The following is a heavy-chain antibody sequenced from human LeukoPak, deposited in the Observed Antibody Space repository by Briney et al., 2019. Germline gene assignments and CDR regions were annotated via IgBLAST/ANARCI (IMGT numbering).Heavy chain of an antibody. CDR2: LRSRSDGGTA. D-gene: IGHD1-7*01. J-gene: IGHJ4*02. CDR3: TTGGGTMDY. Sequence: GGSLRLSCAASGFTFSSYAMSWVRQAPGKGLECVGRLRSRSDGGTADYSAPVNGRFTISRDDSKDTLYLQMNSLTTEDTAVYFCTTGGGTMDYWGQGTLVTVSS. CDR1: GFTFSSYA. V-gene: IGHV3-15*01.